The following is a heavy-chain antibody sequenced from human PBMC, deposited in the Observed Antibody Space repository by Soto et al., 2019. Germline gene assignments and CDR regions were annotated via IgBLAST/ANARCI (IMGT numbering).Heavy chain of an antibody. CDR1: GFTGSLNY. CDR3: ARDWNRYYYYGMDV. Sequence: GGSLRLSCAGSGFTGSLNYMGWARQAPGKGLEWVSSISSSSSYIYYADSVKGRFTISRDNAKNSLYLQMNSLRAEDTAVYYCARDWNRYYYYGMDVWGQGTTVTVSS. D-gene: IGHD1-1*01. V-gene: IGHV3-21*01. CDR2: ISSSSSYI. J-gene: IGHJ6*02.